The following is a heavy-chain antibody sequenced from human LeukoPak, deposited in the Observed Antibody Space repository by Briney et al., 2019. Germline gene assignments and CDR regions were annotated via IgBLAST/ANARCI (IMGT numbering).Heavy chain of an antibody. CDR2: IYYSGSP. CDR1: GGSVSNSY. Sequence: SETLSLTCTVSGGSVSNSYWSWIRQPPGKAPQWIGYIYYSGSPIYNPSLNSRVTISLDTSKNQFSLKLSSVTAADTAVYYCARESKSYDGSGYYHDYWGQGTLVTVSS. V-gene: IGHV4-59*02. J-gene: IGHJ4*02. CDR3: ARESKSYDGSGYYHDY. D-gene: IGHD3-22*01.